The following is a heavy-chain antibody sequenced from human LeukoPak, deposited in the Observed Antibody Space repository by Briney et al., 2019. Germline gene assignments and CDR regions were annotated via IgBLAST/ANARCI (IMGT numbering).Heavy chain of an antibody. D-gene: IGHD3-16*02. CDR1: GFTFSTYW. Sequence: QSGGSLRLSCAASGFTFSTYWMHWVRHAPGKGLMWVSRISPDVSTTLYADSVKGRFTISRDNAENTLYLQMNSLGAEDTAVYYCVRGYTIGPGGYWGQGTLVTV. J-gene: IGHJ4*02. V-gene: IGHV3-74*03. CDR2: ISPDVSTT. CDR3: VRGYTIGPGGY.